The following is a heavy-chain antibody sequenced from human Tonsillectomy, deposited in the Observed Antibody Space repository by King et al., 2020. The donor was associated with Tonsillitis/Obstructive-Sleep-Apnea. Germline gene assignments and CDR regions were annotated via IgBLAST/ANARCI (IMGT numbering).Heavy chain of an antibody. D-gene: IGHD3-22*01. J-gene: IGHJ2*01. V-gene: IGHV3-9*01. Sequence: VQLVESGGGLVQPGRSLRLSCAASGFTFDDYAMHWVRQAPGKGLEWVSGMSWNGGTIGYADSVKGRFTISRDNAKNSLYLQMNSLRAEDTALYYCVKELMLYNYDRSGGTSYYWYFDLWGRGTLVTVSS. CDR3: VKELMLYNYDRSGGTSYYWYFDL. CDR2: MSWNGGTI. CDR1: GFTFDDYA.